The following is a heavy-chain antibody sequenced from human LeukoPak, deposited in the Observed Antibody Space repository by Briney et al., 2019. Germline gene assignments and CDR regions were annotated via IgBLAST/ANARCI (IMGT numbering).Heavy chain of an antibody. CDR3: VRLTGAEFDY. Sequence: PGGSVRLSCAASGFNFSSYWLHWVRQVPGGGLVWVTGIHSHGSSTSYADSVKGRYTTSREHAKNTLHLQMNSLRAEDTAVYYCVRLTGAEFDYWGQGTLVTVSS. J-gene: IGHJ4*02. V-gene: IGHV3-74*01. CDR2: IHSHGSST. CDR1: GFNFSSYW. D-gene: IGHD7-27*01.